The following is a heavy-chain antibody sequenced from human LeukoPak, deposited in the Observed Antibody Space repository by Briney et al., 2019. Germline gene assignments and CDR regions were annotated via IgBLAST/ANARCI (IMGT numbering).Heavy chain of an antibody. CDR1: GFTFDDYA. V-gene: IGHV3-9*03. J-gene: IGHJ5*02. D-gene: IGHD6-13*01. CDR2: ISWNSGSI. Sequence: GGSLRLSCAASGFTFDDYAMHWVRQAPGKGLEWVSGISWNSGSIGYADSVKGRFTISRDNAKNSLYLQMNSLRAEDMALYYCARGDSSSWYVNWFDPWGQGTLVTVSS. CDR3: ARGDSSSWYVNWFDP.